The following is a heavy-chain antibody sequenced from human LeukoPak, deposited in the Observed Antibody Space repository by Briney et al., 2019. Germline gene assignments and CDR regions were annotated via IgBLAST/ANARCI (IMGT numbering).Heavy chain of an antibody. CDR3: ARVPEYMDILIVYSTTPDY. D-gene: IGHD3-9*01. V-gene: IGHV3-21*01. J-gene: IGHJ4*02. Sequence: GGSLRLSCAASGFTFSSYSMNWVRQAPGKGLEWVSSITSSSSMYYADSVKGRFTISRDNAKNSLYLQMNSLRAEDTAVYYCARVPEYMDILIVYSTTPDYWGQGTLVTVSS. CDR2: ITSSSSM. CDR1: GFTFSSYS.